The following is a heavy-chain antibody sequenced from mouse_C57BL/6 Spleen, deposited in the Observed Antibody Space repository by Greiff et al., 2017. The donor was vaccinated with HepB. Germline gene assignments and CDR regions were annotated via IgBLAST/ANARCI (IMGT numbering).Heavy chain of an antibody. CDR3: ARGSFAY. CDR1: GYTFTSYG. J-gene: IGHJ3*01. Sequence: QVQLQQSGAELARPGASVKLSCKASGYTFTSYGISWVKQRTGQGLEWIGEIYPRGGNTYYTEKFKGKATLTADKSSSTAYMELRSLTSEDSAVYFCARGSFAYWGQGTLVTVSA. CDR2: IYPRGGNT. V-gene: IGHV1-81*01.